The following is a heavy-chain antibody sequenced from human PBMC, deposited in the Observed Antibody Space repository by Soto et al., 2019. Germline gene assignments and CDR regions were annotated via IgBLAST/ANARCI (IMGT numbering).Heavy chain of an antibody. Sequence: GGSLRLSCAASGFTVSSNYMSWVRQAPGKGLEWVSVIYSGGSTYYADSVKGRFTISRDNSKNTLYLQMNSLRAEDTAVYYCARGHYPRLPHDAFDIWGQGTMVTVSS. CDR1: GFTVSSNY. CDR2: IYSGGST. J-gene: IGHJ3*02. V-gene: IGHV3-66*01. D-gene: IGHD3-10*01. CDR3: ARGHYPRLPHDAFDI.